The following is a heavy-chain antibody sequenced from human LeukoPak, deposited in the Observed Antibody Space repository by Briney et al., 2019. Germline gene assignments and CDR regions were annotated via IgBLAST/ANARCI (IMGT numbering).Heavy chain of an antibody. CDR2: FIPRFSTT. Sequence: SVKVSCKASGGTFSSYAISWVRQAPGQGLEWMGGFIPRFSTTFYAQKFQGRVTLVADKSTNAAFMEVSSLTSDDTAVYYCARQHCAGGTCYDDRGFFDFWGQGTLVTVSS. V-gene: IGHV1-69*06. J-gene: IGHJ4*02. CDR3: ARQHCAGGTCYDDRGFFDF. CDR1: GGTFSSYA. D-gene: IGHD2-15*01.